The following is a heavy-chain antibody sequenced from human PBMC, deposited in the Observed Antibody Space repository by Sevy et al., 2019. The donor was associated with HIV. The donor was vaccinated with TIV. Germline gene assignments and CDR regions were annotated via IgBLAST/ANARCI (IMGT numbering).Heavy chain of an antibody. V-gene: IGHV1-18*01. Sequence: ASVKVSCKTSGYSFNMYGISWVRQAPGQGLEWMGWISAYTRDTDYRQMFRGRVTMTTDASTNTAYMELRRLTSDDTAVYYCARHRPQGVVIIPGSGYHYGADFWGQGTMVTVSS. CDR1: GYSFNMYG. D-gene: IGHD3-3*01. J-gene: IGHJ6*02. CDR2: ISAYTRDT. CDR3: ARHRPQGVVIIPGSGYHYGADF.